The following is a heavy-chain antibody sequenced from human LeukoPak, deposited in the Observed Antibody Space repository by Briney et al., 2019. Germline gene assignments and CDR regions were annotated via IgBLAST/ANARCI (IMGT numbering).Heavy chain of an antibody. CDR1: GFSLSNARMG. V-gene: IGHV2-26*01. CDR2: IFSNDEY. D-gene: IGHD6-19*01. J-gene: IGHJ4*02. Sequence: SGPTLVNPTETLTLTCTVSGFSLSNARMGVSWIRQPPGKALEWLAHIFSNDEYSYSTSLKSRLTISKDTSKSQVVLTMTSMDPVDTATYYCARIQYTSGWTFDYWGQGTLVTVSS. CDR3: ARIQYTSGWTFDY.